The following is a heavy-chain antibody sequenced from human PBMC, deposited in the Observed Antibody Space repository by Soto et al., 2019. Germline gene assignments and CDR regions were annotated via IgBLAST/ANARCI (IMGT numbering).Heavy chain of an antibody. J-gene: IGHJ6*02. Sequence: SETLSLTCTVSGGSISSGGYYWSWIRQHPGKGLEWIGYIYYSGSTYYNPSLKSRVTISVDTSKNQFSLKLSSVTAADTAVYYCARDQLGKDSSSTSGGMDVWGQGTTVTVS. CDR2: IYYSGST. V-gene: IGHV4-31*03. CDR3: ARDQLGKDSSSTSGGMDV. CDR1: GGSISSGGYY. D-gene: IGHD7-27*01.